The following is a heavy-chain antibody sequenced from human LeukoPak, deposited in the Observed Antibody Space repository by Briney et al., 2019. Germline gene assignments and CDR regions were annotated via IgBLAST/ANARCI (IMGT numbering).Heavy chain of an antibody. Sequence: GGSLRLSCAASGFRFDDYGMSWVRHVPGKGLEWVSGTNWDGASTGYADSVKGRFTISRDNVKNFLYLQMNSLRAEDTAVYYCVRGAGFITDYWGQGTLVTVSS. CDR2: TNWDGAST. CDR1: GFRFDDYG. J-gene: IGHJ4*02. CDR3: VRGAGFITDY. D-gene: IGHD3-9*01. V-gene: IGHV3-20*04.